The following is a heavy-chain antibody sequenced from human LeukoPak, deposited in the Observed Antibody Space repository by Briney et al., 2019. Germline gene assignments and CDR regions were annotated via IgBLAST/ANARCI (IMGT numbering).Heavy chain of an antibody. V-gene: IGHV4-31*03. CDR2: IYYTAGA. D-gene: IGHD2-2*01. Sequence: PSQTLSPTCNVSGASMRSETHYWSWLRQHPGKGPEWIAYIYYTAGAYYNPSLESRVSISLDASENQFSLKLSSVTAADTAVYYCARGRRELKYAPDYWGQGTLVTVSS. CDR3: ARGRRELKYAPDY. CDR1: GASMRSETHY. J-gene: IGHJ4*02.